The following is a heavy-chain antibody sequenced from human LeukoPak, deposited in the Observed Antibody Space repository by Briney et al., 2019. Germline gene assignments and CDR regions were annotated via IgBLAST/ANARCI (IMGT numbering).Heavy chain of an antibody. J-gene: IGHJ4*02. Sequence: GGSLRLSCAASGFMFSSYWMHWVRQAPGKGLVWVSRINSDGSSTSYADSVKGRFTFSRDNAKNTLYLQMNSLRAEDTAVYYCARGRSGYDLAHWGQGTLVTVSS. CDR3: ARGRSGYDLAH. CDR1: GFMFSSYW. CDR2: INSDGSST. D-gene: IGHD5-12*01. V-gene: IGHV3-74*01.